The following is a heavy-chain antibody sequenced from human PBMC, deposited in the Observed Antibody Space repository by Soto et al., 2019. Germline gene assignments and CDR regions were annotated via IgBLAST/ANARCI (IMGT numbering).Heavy chain of an antibody. CDR2: MNPNSGNT. J-gene: IGHJ4*02. V-gene: IGHV1-8*01. Sequence: QVQLVQSGAEVKKPGASVKVSCKASGYTFTSYDINWVRQATGQGLEWMGWMNPNSGNTGYAQKFQGRVTMTRNTSISTAYMELSSLRSEDPAVYYCASSVEWLASFDYWGQGTLVTVSS. D-gene: IGHD6-19*01. CDR3: ASSVEWLASFDY. CDR1: GYTFTSYD.